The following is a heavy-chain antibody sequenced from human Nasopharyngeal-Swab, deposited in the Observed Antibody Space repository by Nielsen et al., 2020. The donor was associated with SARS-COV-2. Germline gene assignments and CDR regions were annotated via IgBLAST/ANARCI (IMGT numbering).Heavy chain of an antibody. CDR3: ARVAGCSSTSCYSRGAFDI. CDR2: INPNSGGT. J-gene: IGHJ3*02. Sequence: ASVKVSCKASGYTFTGYYMHWVRQAPGQGLEWMGRINPNSGGTNYAQKFLGRVTMTRDTSISTAYMELSRLRSDDTAVYYCARVAGCSSTSCYSRGAFDIWGQGTMVTVSS. CDR1: GYTFTGYY. D-gene: IGHD2-2*02. V-gene: IGHV1-2*06.